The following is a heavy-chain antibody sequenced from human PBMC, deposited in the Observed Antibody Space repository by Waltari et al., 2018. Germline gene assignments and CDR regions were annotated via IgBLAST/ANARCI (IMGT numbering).Heavy chain of an antibody. Sequence: EVQLVESGGGLVKPGGSLRLSCAASGFTFSTYTMNWVRQAPGKGLEWVSSISITNTSIYYGDSVKGRFTISRDNAKNSLYLQMTSLRAEDTAVYYCARASKLVGTTYDAFDIWGQGTMVTVSS. CDR1: GFTFSTYT. D-gene: IGHD1-26*01. J-gene: IGHJ3*02. CDR2: ISITNTSI. V-gene: IGHV3-21*01. CDR3: ARASKLVGTTYDAFDI.